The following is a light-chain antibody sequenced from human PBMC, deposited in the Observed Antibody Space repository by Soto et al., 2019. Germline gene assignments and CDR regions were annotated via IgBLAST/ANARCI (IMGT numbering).Light chain of an antibody. CDR3: AAWDDSVNGPV. Sequence: QSVLTHPPSASGTPGRRVTISCSGSSSNIGRNTVNWYQQLPGTAPKLLIYNNNQRPSGVPDRFSGSKSGPSGSLAISGLQSEDEADYYCAAWDDSVNGPVFGGGTQLTVL. CDR1: SSNIGRNT. CDR2: NNN. J-gene: IGLJ3*02. V-gene: IGLV1-44*01.